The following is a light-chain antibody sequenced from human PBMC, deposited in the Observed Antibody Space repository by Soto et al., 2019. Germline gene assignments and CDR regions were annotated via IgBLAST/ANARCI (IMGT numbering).Light chain of an antibody. CDR3: QQYNSWLWT. CDR2: GAS. V-gene: IGKV3-15*01. CDR1: QSVSSK. J-gene: IGKJ1*01. Sequence: EIVMTQSPAPLSVSPGEGATLSCRASQSVSSKLAWYQQKPGQAPRLLIYGASTRATGIPARFSGSGSGTEFTLIISSLQSEDSAVYYCQQYNSWLWTVGQGTKVEIK.